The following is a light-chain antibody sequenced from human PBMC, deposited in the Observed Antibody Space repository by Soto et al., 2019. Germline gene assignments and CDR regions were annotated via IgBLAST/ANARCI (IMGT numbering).Light chain of an antibody. CDR3: AAWDDSLNGPGV. Sequence: QPVLTQPPSASGTPGQRVTISCSGSSSNIGTNYVYWYQQLPGTAPKLLIYSNNQRPSGVPDRSSGSKSGTSASLAISGLRSEDEADYFCAAWDDSLNGPGVFGGGTKLTVL. CDR2: SNN. V-gene: IGLV1-47*01. CDR1: SSNIGTNY. J-gene: IGLJ3*02.